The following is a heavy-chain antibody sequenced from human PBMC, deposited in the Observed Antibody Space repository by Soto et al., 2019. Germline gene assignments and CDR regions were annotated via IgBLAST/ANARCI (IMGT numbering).Heavy chain of an antibody. Sequence: GGSLRLSCAASGFTFSNAWMNWVRQAPGKGLEWVGRIKSKTDGGTTDYAAPVKGRFTISRDDSKNTLYLQMNSLKTEDTAVYYCTIPTPQDSSGYYSGYWGQGTLVTVSS. CDR1: GFTFSNAW. J-gene: IGHJ4*02. D-gene: IGHD3-22*01. CDR3: TIPTPQDSSGYYSGY. CDR2: IKSKTDGGTT. V-gene: IGHV3-15*07.